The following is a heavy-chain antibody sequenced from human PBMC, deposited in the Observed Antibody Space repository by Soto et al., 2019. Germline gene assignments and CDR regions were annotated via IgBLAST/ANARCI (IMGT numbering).Heavy chain of an antibody. V-gene: IGHV3-23*01. CDR1: GFTFSSYA. CDR3: AKSSAQGVVVVAAALDY. Sequence: PGGSLRLSCAASGFTFSSYAMSWVRQAPGKGLEWVSAISGSGGSTYYADSVKGRFTISRDNSKNSLYLQMNSLRAEDTAVYFCAKSSAQGVVVVAAALDYWGQGTLVTVSS. J-gene: IGHJ4*02. CDR2: ISGSGGST. D-gene: IGHD2-15*01.